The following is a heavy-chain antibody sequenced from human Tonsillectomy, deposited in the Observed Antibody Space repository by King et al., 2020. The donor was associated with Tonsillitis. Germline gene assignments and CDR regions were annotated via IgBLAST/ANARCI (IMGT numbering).Heavy chain of an antibody. CDR3: AGCALESSAPRNWFDP. J-gene: IGHJ5*02. V-gene: IGHV4-4*07. Sequence: QLQESGPGLVKPSETLSLPCTVSGGSISSYYWSWIRQPAGEGLEWIGRIYTSGSTKYNPSLKSRVTMSVDTSNNQFSLKLSSVTAADTAVYYCAGCALESSAPRNWFDPWGQGTLVTVSS. CDR2: IYTSGST. D-gene: IGHD6-19*01. CDR1: GGSISSYY.